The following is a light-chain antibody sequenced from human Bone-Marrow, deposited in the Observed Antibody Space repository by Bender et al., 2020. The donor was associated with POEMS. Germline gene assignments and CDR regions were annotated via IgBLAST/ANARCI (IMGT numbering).Light chain of an antibody. CDR1: GSNIGSNT. J-gene: IGLJ3*02. V-gene: IGLV1-44*01. CDR2: SNN. Sequence: QSILTQPPSASGTPGQRVTISCSGSGSNIGSNTVHWYQQIPGTAPKLLIYSNNQRPSGVSDRFSGSKSGTSASLAISGLQSEDEADYYCATWDVALNARVFGRGTSLTVL. CDR3: ATWDVALNARV.